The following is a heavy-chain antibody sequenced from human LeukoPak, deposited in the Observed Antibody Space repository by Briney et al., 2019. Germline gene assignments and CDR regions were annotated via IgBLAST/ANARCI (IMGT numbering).Heavy chain of an antibody. V-gene: IGHV4-39*07. D-gene: IGHD3-22*01. CDR1: GGSISSSSYY. Sequence: SETLSLTCTVSGGSISSSSYYWGWIRQPPGKGLEWIGSIYYSGSTYYNPSLKSRVTISVDTSKNQFSLKLSSVTAADTAVYYCARRWLFRSYYFDYWGQGTLVTVSS. CDR3: ARRWLFRSYYFDY. J-gene: IGHJ4*02. CDR2: IYYSGST.